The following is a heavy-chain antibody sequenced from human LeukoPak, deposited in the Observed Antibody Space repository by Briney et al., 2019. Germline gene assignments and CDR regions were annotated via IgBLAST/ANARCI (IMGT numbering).Heavy chain of an antibody. V-gene: IGHV1-18*01. CDR3: ARTSGWHYYYYYYTDV. Sequence: ASVKVSCRASGYTFTSYGISWVRQAPGQGLEWMGWISAYNGNTNYAQKLQGRVTMTTDTSTSTAYMELRSLRSDDTAVYYCARTSGWHYYYYYYTDVWGKGTTVTVSS. J-gene: IGHJ6*03. CDR1: GYTFTSYG. D-gene: IGHD6-19*01. CDR2: ISAYNGNT.